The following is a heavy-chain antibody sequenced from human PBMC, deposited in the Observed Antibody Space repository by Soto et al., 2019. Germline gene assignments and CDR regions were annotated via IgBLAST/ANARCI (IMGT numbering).Heavy chain of an antibody. Sequence: QVQLQETGPGLGKPSQTLSLTCTVSGGSISSGAYYWSWIRQHPGKGLEWIGYIYYSGSTYYNPSLKSRVTISVDTSKNQFSLKLSSVTAADTAGYYCASIKVPAEGGFDPWGQGTLVTVSS. V-gene: IGHV4-31*03. CDR2: IYYSGST. D-gene: IGHD2-2*01. CDR1: GGSISSGAYY. CDR3: ASIKVPAEGGFDP. J-gene: IGHJ5*02.